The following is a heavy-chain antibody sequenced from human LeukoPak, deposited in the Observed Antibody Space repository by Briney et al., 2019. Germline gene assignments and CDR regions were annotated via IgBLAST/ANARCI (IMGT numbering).Heavy chain of an antibody. D-gene: IGHD3-10*01. V-gene: IGHV3-7*05. J-gene: IGHJ5*02. CDR2: IKQDGSEK. Sequence: GGSLRLSCVVSGFTFNSYWMTWVRQAPGKGLEWVANIKQDGSEKNFVDSVKGRFTISRDNSKNTLYLQMNSLRADDTAVYYCANLEITMIRGPWGQGTLVTVFS. CDR3: ANLEITMIRGP. CDR1: GFTFNSYW.